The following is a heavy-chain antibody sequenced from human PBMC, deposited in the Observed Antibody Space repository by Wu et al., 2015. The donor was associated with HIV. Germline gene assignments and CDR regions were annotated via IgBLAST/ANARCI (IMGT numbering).Heavy chain of an antibody. CDR1: GYTFNHYF. J-gene: IGHJ4*02. CDR3: ARGHYYDTSSSPLY. Sequence: QVLLVQSGAEVKEPGASVTISCKTSGYTFNHYFIHWVRQAPGQGLEWMGIINPSAGSTTYTQKFQGRVTMTRDTSTATVYMQLTSLRSDDTATYYCARGHYYDTSSSPLYWGQGTPVIVSS. CDR2: INPSAGST. V-gene: IGHV1-46*02. D-gene: IGHD3-22*01.